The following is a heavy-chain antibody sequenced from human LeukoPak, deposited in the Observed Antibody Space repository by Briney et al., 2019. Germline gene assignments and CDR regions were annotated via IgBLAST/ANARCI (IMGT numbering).Heavy chain of an antibody. CDR3: ARVYYSSSYDYWYFDL. CDR1: GGSISRYY. D-gene: IGHD6-13*01. CDR2: KDYSGST. J-gene: IGHJ2*01. Sequence: SETLSLTCAVSGGSISRYYWSWIRQPPGKGLEWIGYKDYSGSTNYNRSLKSRVTISVDTSKNQFSLKLSSVTAADTAVYYCARVYYSSSYDYWYFDLWGRGTLVTVSS. V-gene: IGHV4-59*01.